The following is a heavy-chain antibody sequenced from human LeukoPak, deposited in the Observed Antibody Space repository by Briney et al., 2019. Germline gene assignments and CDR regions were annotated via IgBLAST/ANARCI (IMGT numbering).Heavy chain of an antibody. D-gene: IGHD1/OR15-1a*01. J-gene: IGHJ5*02. Sequence: NPSETLSLTCNVSGTSFTHYYWSWIRQTSKTWLKGIGQINHSGDTSYNPSLRSRVTLSGDSSKNQFSLKVTAVTAADTGVYYCARGPGTVGLSPWGQGTLVTVSS. CDR1: GTSFTHYY. CDR3: ARGPGTVGLSP. CDR2: INHSGDT. V-gene: IGHV4-34*01.